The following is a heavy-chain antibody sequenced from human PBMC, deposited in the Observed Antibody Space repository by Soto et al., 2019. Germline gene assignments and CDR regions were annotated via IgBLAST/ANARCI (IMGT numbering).Heavy chain of an antibody. V-gene: IGHV4-59*01. CDR3: ARGLIGWWFDP. J-gene: IGHJ5*02. CDR2: IYYSGST. Sequence: SETLSLTCTVSGGSISSYYWSWIRQPPGKGLEWIGYIYYSGSTNYNPSLKSRVTISVDTSKNQFSLKLSSVTAADTAVYYCARGLIGWWFDPWGKGTLVTVSS. CDR1: GGSISSYY. D-gene: IGHD2-8*01.